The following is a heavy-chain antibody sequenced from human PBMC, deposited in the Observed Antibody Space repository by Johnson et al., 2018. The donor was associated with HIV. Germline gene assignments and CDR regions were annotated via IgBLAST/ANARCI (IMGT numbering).Heavy chain of an antibody. J-gene: IGHJ3*02. CDR3: ARSQVAATSEGAFDI. CDR1: GFTFSSYC. CDR2: MSWNNGTK. D-gene: IGHD2-15*01. V-gene: IGHV3-33*08. Sequence: QMQLVESGGGVVQPGRSLRLSCAASGFTFSSYCMHWVRQAPGKGLEWVSGMSWNNGTKVHAVSVTARVTISRDNSKNSLYLHRNSLRAEDTAVYYCARSQVAATSEGAFDIWGQGTMVTVSS.